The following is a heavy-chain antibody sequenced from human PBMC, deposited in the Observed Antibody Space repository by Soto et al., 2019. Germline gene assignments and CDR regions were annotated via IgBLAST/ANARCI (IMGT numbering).Heavy chain of an antibody. D-gene: IGHD3-9*01. CDR2: INNQSTAI. V-gene: IGHV3-48*02. J-gene: IGHJ4*02. CDR1: GFTFNTYS. Sequence: PGGSLRLSCVASGFTFNTYSMNWFRQAPGKGLERLSFINNQSTAISNADSVKGLLTVSRDTAKSSCNLRMNSLRDEDTAVYYCAARRHYDFVTGYYGFDNWGQGSLFTVSS. CDR3: AARRHYDFVTGYYGFDN.